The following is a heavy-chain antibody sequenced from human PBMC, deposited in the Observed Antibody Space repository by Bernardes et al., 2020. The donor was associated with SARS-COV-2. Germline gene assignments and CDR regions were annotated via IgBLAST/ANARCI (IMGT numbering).Heavy chain of an antibody. Sequence: GGSLRLSCAASGFTVSRNYMSWVRQAPGKGLEWVSVIYSGGSTYYADSVKGRFTISRDNSKNTLYLQMNSLRAEDTAVYYCARDREILRGHYAMDVWGQGTTVTVSS. V-gene: IGHV3-53*01. J-gene: IGHJ6*02. CDR2: IYSGGST. D-gene: IGHD3-10*01. CDR3: ARDREILRGHYAMDV. CDR1: GFTVSRNY.